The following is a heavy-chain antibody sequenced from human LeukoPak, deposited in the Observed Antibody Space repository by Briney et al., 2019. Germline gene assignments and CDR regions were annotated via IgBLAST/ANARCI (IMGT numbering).Heavy chain of an antibody. Sequence: PGGSLRLSCAASGFTVSSNYMSWVRQAPGKGLEWVSSISSSSSYIYYADSVKGRFTISRDNAKNSLYLQMNSLRAEDTAVYYCARVVGYYDSSGYYYVYFDYWGQGTLVTVSS. V-gene: IGHV3-21*01. CDR2: ISSSSSYI. D-gene: IGHD3-22*01. CDR1: GFTVSSNY. CDR3: ARVVGYYDSSGYYYVYFDY. J-gene: IGHJ4*02.